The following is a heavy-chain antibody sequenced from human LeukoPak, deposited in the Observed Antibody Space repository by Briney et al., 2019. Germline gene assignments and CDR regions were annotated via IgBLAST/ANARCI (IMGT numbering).Heavy chain of an antibody. CDR2: IETGGDT. CDR1: GFTFSSHD. J-gene: IGHJ3*02. CDR3: VRGSRHWTYGDRQGTFDI. V-gene: IGHV3-13*01. Sequence: GGSLRLSCAASGFTFSSHDMHWVRQAIGKGLEWVSRIETGGDTYYAGSVKGRFTISRENAKNSLFLQMNSLRAGDTALYYCVRGSRHWTYGDRQGTFDIWGQGTMVTVSS. D-gene: IGHD4-17*01.